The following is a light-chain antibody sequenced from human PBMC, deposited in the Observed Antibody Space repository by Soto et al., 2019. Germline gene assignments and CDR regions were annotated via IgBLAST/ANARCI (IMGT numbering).Light chain of an antibody. CDR3: QQRSNWPST. Sequence: EIVLTQSPATLSLSPGERAAISCRASQSVSSYLAWYQQRPGQAPRLLIYDASNSATGIPARFSGSGSGTDFTLTISSLEPEDFAVYYCQQRSNWPSTFGGGTKVDIK. J-gene: IGKJ4*01. CDR2: DAS. V-gene: IGKV3-11*01. CDR1: QSVSSY.